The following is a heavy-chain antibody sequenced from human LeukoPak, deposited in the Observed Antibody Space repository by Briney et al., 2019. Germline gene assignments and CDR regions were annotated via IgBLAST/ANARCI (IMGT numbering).Heavy chain of an antibody. CDR1: GGSISSSSYY. J-gene: IGHJ4*02. V-gene: IGHV4-39*07. Sequence: SETLSLTCTVSGGSISSSSYYWGWIRQPPGKGLEWIGSIYYSGSTYYNPSLKSRVTISVDTSKNQLSLKLSPVTAADTAVYYCARDPKYYGSGSYYSFDYWGQGTLVTVSS. D-gene: IGHD3-10*01. CDR2: IYYSGST. CDR3: ARDPKYYGSGSYYSFDY.